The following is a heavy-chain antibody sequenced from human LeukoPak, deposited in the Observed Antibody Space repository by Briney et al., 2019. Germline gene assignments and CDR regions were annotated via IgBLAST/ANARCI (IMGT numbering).Heavy chain of an antibody. J-gene: IGHJ4*02. Sequence: SETLSLACTVSGVPISSNKYYWGWFRQPPGTGLEWIGSFYYTGSTNYNPSLKSQVTISVDTSNNQFSLKLSSVTAADTAVYYCARHGLATFLRTHLDFWGQGILVTVSS. CDR2: FYYTGST. D-gene: IGHD2/OR15-2a*01. CDR1: GVPISSNKYY. V-gene: IGHV4-39*01. CDR3: ARHGLATFLRTHLDF.